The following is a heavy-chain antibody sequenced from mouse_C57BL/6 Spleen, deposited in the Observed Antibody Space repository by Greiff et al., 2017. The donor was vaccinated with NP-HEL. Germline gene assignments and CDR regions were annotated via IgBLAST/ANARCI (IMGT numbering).Heavy chain of an antibody. D-gene: IGHD1-1*01. Sequence: EVKLVESGGGLVKPGGSLKLSCAASGFTFSSYAMSWVRQTPEKRLEWVATISDGGSYTYYPDNVKGRFTISRDNAKNNLYLQMSHLKSEDTAMYYCARDQGLREDYFDYWGQGTTLTVSS. J-gene: IGHJ2*01. CDR3: ARDQGLREDYFDY. CDR1: GFTFSSYA. CDR2: ISDGGSYT. V-gene: IGHV5-4*01.